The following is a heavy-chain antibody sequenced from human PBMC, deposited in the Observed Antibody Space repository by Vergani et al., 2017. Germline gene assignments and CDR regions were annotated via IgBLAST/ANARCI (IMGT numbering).Heavy chain of an antibody. V-gene: IGHV1-46*01. Sequence: QVQLVQSGAEVKKPGASVKVSCKASGYTFTSYYMHWVRPAPGQGLEWMGIINPSGGSTSYAQTFQGRVTMPRETSTSTVYMELISLRSEGAAVCYCARGAVGGSHGRRVTHLFDWWRQGTLATVSS. J-gene: IGHJ4*02. CDR2: INPSGGST. CDR1: GYTFTSYY. CDR3: ARGAVGGSHGRRVTHLFDW. D-gene: IGHD6-19*01.